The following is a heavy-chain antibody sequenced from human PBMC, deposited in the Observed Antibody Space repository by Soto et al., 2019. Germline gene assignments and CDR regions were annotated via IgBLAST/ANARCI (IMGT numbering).Heavy chain of an antibody. D-gene: IGHD3-10*01. Sequence: PGGSLRLSCAASGFTFSSYAMSWVRQAPGKGLEWVSAISGSGGSTYYADSVKGRFTISRDNSKNTLYLQMNSLRAEDTAVYYCAKTQVLLWFGEYSYGMDVWGQGTTVTVSS. CDR1: GFTFSSYA. CDR3: AKTQVLLWFGEYSYGMDV. CDR2: ISGSGGST. J-gene: IGHJ6*02. V-gene: IGHV3-23*01.